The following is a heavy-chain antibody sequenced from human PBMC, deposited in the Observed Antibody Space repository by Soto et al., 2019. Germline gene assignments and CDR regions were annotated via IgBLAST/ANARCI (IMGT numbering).Heavy chain of an antibody. D-gene: IGHD3-3*01. CDR3: ARGIYYDFWSGYPGYFDYYYMDV. V-gene: IGHV4-39*07. CDR1: GGSVSSSSYY. J-gene: IGHJ6*03. Sequence: SETLSLTCTVSGGSVSSSSYYWGWIRQPPGKGLEWIGSIYYSGSTYYNPSLKSRVTISVDTSKNQFSLKLSSVTAADTAVYYCARGIYYDFWSGYPGYFDYYYMDVWGKGTTVTVSS. CDR2: IYYSGST.